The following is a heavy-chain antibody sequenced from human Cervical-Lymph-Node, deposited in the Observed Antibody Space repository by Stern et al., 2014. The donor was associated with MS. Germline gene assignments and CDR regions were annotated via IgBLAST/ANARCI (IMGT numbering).Heavy chain of an antibody. CDR3: ARDAWPAASGPLIDY. J-gene: IGHJ4*02. CDR1: GFTFSSHW. V-gene: IGHV3-74*03. D-gene: IGHD6-13*01. Sequence: EDQLVESGGGLVQPGGSLRLSCAASGFTFSSHWMHWVRQAPGKGLVWVSRIYGDGSSTKDADSVKGRFTISRDNAKSTLYLQMNSLRAEDSAVYFCARDAWPAASGPLIDYWGRGTLVTVSS. CDR2: IYGDGSST.